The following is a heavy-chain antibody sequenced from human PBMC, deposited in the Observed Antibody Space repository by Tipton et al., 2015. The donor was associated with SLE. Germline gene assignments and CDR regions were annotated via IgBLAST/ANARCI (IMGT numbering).Heavy chain of an antibody. V-gene: IGHV4-38-2*02. Sequence: TLSLTCTVSGYSISSGYYWGRIRQPPGKGLEWIGHIYHSGNTYYKPSLKSRVIISVDTSKDQFSLKLSSVTAADTAVYFCARIDERDGYNIVYWGQGTLVTVSS. CDR3: ARIDERDGYNIVY. D-gene: IGHD5-24*01. CDR2: IYHSGNT. CDR1: GYSISSGYY. J-gene: IGHJ4*02.